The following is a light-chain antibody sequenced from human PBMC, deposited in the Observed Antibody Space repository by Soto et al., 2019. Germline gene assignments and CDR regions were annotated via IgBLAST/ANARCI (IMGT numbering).Light chain of an antibody. CDR1: QRISSSF. Sequence: DIQMTQSQSSLSASVGARVTITCRASQRISSSFLNWHQQKPGKAPKLLIFSASSLQSGVPSRFSGSGSGTDFTLTISSLQPEDFATYYCQQSYSTPTWTFGQGTKVDIK. J-gene: IGKJ1*01. CDR2: SAS. CDR3: QQSYSTPTWT. V-gene: IGKV1-39*01.